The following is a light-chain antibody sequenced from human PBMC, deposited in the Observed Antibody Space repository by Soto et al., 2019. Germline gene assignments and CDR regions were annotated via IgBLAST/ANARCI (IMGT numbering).Light chain of an antibody. J-gene: IGKJ5*01. CDR3: QQYNNRPPVTT. CDR1: QSVSSN. V-gene: IGKV3-15*01. CDR2: GAF. Sequence: EIVMTQSPATLSVSPGERATLSCRASQSVSSNLAWYQQKPGQAPRLLIYGAFTRATGIPARFSGSGSGTEFTLTISSLQSDDFGVYYCQQYNNRPPVTTFGQGTRLEIK.